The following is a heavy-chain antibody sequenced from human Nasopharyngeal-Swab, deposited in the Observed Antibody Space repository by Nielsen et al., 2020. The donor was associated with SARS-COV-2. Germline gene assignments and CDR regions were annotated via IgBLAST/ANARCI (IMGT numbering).Heavy chain of an antibody. CDR3: AKDRDSGDDSEEYYHYYGMDV. Sequence: GESLKISCSASGFIFKNYAMNWVRQAPGRGLEWVSAISGADDSTKHADSVKGRFTISRDNSKNTLNLQMNNLRAEDTAIYYCAKDRDSGDDSEEYYHYYGMDVWGQGAPVTVSS. CDR2: ISGADDST. D-gene: IGHD5-12*01. J-gene: IGHJ6*02. CDR1: GFIFKNYA. V-gene: IGHV3-23*01.